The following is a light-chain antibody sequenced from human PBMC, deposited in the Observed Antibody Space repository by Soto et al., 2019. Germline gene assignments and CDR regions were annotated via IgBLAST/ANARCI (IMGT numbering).Light chain of an antibody. V-gene: IGLV2-14*01. CDR3: SSYAGSNNV. J-gene: IGLJ1*01. CDR2: EVS. Sequence: QSALTQPASVSGSPGQSITISCTGTSSDVGGYNYVSWYQQYPGKAPKLMIYEVSNRPSGVSNRFSGSKSGNTASLTVSGLQAEDEADYYCSSYAGSNNVFGTGTKLTVL. CDR1: SSDVGGYNY.